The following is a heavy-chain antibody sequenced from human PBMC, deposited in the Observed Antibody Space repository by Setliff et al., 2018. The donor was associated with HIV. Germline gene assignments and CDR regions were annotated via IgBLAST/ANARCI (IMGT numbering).Heavy chain of an antibody. CDR1: GLTDTYNY. J-gene: IGHJ4*02. CDR2: IYAGGST. V-gene: IGHV3-53*01. D-gene: IGHD3-22*01. Sequence: GGSLRLSCAASGLTDTYNYMSWVRQAPGKGLEWVSVIYAGGSTYYADSVKGRFTISRDNSKNMLYLQMDSLRAEDTAVYYCAKELAASGLGYFDSWGRGILVTVSS. CDR3: AKELAASGLGYFDS.